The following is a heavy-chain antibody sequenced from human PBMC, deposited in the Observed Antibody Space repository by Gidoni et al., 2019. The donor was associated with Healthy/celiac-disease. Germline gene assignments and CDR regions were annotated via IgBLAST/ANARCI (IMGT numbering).Heavy chain of an antibody. CDR3: ANLSYYDFWSGFLA. CDR1: GGSISSYY. Sequence: QVQLQESGPGLVKPSETLSLTCTVSGGSISSYYWSWIRQPPGKGLEWIGYIYYSGSTNYNPSLKSRVTISVDTSKNQFSLKLSSVTAADTAVYYCANLSYYDFWSGFLAWGQGTLVTVSS. V-gene: IGHV4-59*08. J-gene: IGHJ4*02. CDR2: IYYSGST. D-gene: IGHD3-3*01.